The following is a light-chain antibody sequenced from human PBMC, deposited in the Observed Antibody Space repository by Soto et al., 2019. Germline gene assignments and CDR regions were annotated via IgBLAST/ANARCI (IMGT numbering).Light chain of an antibody. CDR1: SSDVGGYNY. CDR2: EVS. V-gene: IGLV2-14*01. J-gene: IGLJ1*01. Sequence: QSVLTQPASVSGSPGQSITISCTGTSSDVGGYNYVSWYQHHPGKAPKLMIYEVSSRPSGLSNRFSGSKSGNTASLTISGLQAEDEADYYCSSYTGSSTYVFGTGTKVTV. CDR3: SSYTGSSTYV.